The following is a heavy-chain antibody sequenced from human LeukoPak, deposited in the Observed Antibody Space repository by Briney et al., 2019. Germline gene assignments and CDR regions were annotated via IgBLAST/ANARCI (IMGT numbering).Heavy chain of an antibody. J-gene: IGHJ4*02. CDR2: MSPNSGDA. Sequence: ASVKVSCKASGYTFTSYDFNWVRQATGQRPEWMGWMSPNSGDAGYAQKFQDRVTMTRNTSISTAYMELSSLRSDDTAVYYCARGPPNWGYDYWGPGTLVTVFS. D-gene: IGHD7-27*01. CDR3: ARGPPNWGYDY. V-gene: IGHV1-8*01. CDR1: GYTFTSYD.